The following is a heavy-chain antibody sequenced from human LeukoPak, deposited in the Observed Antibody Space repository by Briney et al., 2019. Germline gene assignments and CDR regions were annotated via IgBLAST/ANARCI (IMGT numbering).Heavy chain of an antibody. CDR3: AKDCSSTSCPTSDY. D-gene: IGHD2-2*01. CDR1: EFAFSSYA. J-gene: IGHJ4*02. Sequence: PGGSLRLSCAASEFAFSSYAMTWVRQAPGKGLEWVASITGGGDSANHVDSVKGRFAISRDNSKNTLYLQMNSLRAEDTAVYYCAKDCSSTSCPTSDYWGQGTLVTVSS. CDR2: ITGGGDSA. V-gene: IGHV3-23*01.